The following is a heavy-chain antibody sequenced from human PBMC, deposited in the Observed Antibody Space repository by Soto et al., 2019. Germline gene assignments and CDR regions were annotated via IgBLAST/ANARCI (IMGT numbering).Heavy chain of an antibody. D-gene: IGHD2-2*01. Sequence: PGEALKISCKSSGYSFTSYWISWVRQMPGKGLEWMGRIDPSDSYTNYSPSFQGHVTISADKSISTAYLQWSSLKASDTAMYYCASSPRGYCSSTSCRELGNYYGMDVWGQGTTVTVS. CDR2: IDPSDSYT. CDR3: ASSPRGYCSSTSCRELGNYYGMDV. CDR1: GYSFTSYW. V-gene: IGHV5-10-1*01. J-gene: IGHJ6*02.